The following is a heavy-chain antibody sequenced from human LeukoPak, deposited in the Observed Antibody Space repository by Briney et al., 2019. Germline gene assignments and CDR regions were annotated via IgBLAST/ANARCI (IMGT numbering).Heavy chain of an antibody. Sequence: PGGSLRLSCAASGFTFSSYSMNWVRQAPGKGLEWDSAISGSGGSTYYADSVKGRFTISRDNSENTLYLQMNSLRAEDTAVYYCAKSEYYYGSGSYYPVGYWGQGTLVTVSS. CDR3: AKSEYYYGSGSYYPVGY. V-gene: IGHV3-23*01. CDR2: ISGSGGST. CDR1: GFTFSSYS. D-gene: IGHD3-10*01. J-gene: IGHJ4*02.